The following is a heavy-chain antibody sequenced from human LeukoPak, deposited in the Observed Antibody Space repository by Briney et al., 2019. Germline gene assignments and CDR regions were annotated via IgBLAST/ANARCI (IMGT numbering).Heavy chain of an antibody. CDR3: ARGLDFDILTF. J-gene: IGHJ4*02. CDR2: IDAGNGRT. D-gene: IGHD3-9*01. CDR1: QYSFIDYT. Sequence: GASVNVSSKASQYSFIDYTIHWVRQAPGQRLEWMGWIDAGNGRTKYSQSFQGRLTIIRDTSATTAYMELSGLTPEDTAVYYCARGLDFDILTFWGQGTLVTVSS. V-gene: IGHV1-3*01.